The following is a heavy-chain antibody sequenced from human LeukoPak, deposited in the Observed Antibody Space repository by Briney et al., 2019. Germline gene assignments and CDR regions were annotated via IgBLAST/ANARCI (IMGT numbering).Heavy chain of an antibody. CDR1: GFVFSSYW. Sequence: PGGSLRLSCAASGFVFSSYWMTWVRQAPGKGLEWVASINEGGSGKYYVDSVKGRFTISRDNAQKSLYLEMHSLRAEDTAVYYCARAVTSTEGYWGQGTLVTVS. V-gene: IGHV3-7*03. CDR3: ARAVTSTEGY. J-gene: IGHJ4*02. D-gene: IGHD4-17*01. CDR2: INEGGSGK.